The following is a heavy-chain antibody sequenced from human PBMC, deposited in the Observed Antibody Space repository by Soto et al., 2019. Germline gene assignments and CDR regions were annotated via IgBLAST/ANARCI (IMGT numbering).Heavy chain of an antibody. V-gene: IGHV4-34*01. D-gene: IGHD3-10*01. CDR2: INHSGST. CDR3: ARGGGGWFGDFYYGMDV. Sequence: SETLSLTCVVYGGSFSGYYWNWIRQPPGKGLEWIGEINHSGSTNYNPSLKSRVTISVDTSKNQFSLKLSSVTAADTAIYYCARGGGGWFGDFYYGMDVWGQGTTVTVSS. CDR1: GGSFSGYY. J-gene: IGHJ6*02.